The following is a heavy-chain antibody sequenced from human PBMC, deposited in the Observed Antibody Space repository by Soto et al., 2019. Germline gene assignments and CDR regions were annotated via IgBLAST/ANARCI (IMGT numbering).Heavy chain of an antibody. CDR2: ISVSDAFI. CDR1: GFNVGAFA. V-gene: IGHV3-23*01. Sequence: GSLRLSCAASGFNVGAFAVNWVRQAPGKGLEWVSGISVSDAFIYYADSVRGRFSISRDASENILYLQMNSLRVDDTALYYCKRETVAGITGLDYWGPGTLVTVSS. CDR3: KRETVAGITGLDY. D-gene: IGHD1-20*01. J-gene: IGHJ4*02.